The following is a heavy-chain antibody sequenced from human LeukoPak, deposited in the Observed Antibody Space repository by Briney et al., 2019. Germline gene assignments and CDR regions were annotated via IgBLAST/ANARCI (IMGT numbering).Heavy chain of an antibody. J-gene: IGHJ4*02. V-gene: IGHV3-30-3*01. D-gene: IGHD6-13*01. Sequence: GGSLRLSCAASGFTFSSYAMHWVRQAPGKGLEWVAVISYDGSNKYYADSVKGRFTISRDNSKNTLYLQMNSLRAEDTAVYYCASSTLVRYFDYWGQGTLVTVSS. CDR2: ISYDGSNK. CDR1: GFTFSSYA. CDR3: ASSTLVRYFDY.